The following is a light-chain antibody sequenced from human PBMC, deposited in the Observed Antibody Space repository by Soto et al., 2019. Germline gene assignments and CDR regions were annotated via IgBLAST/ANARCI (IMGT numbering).Light chain of an antibody. CDR1: QSISSY. Sequence: DIHMTQSPSSLSASLGDRVTITFRASQSISSYLNWYQQNPGKAPKLLIYAASSLQSGVPSRFSGSGSGTDFTLTISSLQPEDFATYYCQQSYSTPRFGQGTRLEI. J-gene: IGKJ5*01. CDR2: AAS. V-gene: IGKV1-39*01. CDR3: QQSYSTPR.